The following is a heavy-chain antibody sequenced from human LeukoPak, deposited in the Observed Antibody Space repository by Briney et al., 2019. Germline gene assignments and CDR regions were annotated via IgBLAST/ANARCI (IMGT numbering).Heavy chain of an antibody. CDR3: AREGRVSGYDFDC. CDR2: INSDGSSI. D-gene: IGHD5-12*01. V-gene: IGHV3-74*03. Sequence: GGSLRLSCAASGFTFSSYWMHWVRQAPGKGLVWVSRINSDGSSITYADSVKGRFTISRDNAKNTLYLQMNSLRVEGTAVYYCAREGRVSGYDFDCWGQGTLVTVSS. CDR1: GFTFSSYW. J-gene: IGHJ4*02.